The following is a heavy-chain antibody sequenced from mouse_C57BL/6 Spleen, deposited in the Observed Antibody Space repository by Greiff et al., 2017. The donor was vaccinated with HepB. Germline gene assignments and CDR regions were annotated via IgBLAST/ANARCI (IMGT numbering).Heavy chain of an antibody. V-gene: IGHV5-6*01. CDR3: ARQGTYYTNSREFAY. CDR1: GFTFSSYG. CDR2: ISSGGSYT. Sequence: EVNLVESGGDLVKPGGSLKLSCAASGFTFSSYGMSWVRQTPDKRLEWVATISSGGSYTYYPDSVKGRFTISRDNAKNTLYLQMSSLKSEDTAMYYCARQGTYYTNSREFAYWGQGTLVTVSA. D-gene: IGHD2-5*01. J-gene: IGHJ3*01.